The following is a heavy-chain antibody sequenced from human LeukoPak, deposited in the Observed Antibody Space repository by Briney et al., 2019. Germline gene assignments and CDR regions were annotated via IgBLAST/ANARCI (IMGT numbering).Heavy chain of an antibody. Sequence: PGGSLRLSCAASGFTFSGFWMHWVRQAPGKGLVWISRINSDASSTSYADSVKGRFTISRDNSKNTLYLQMSSLRAEDTAVYYCVKAVYYGSGSYPLFDPWGQGTPVTVSS. CDR3: VKAVYYGSGSYPLFDP. J-gene: IGHJ5*02. CDR1: GFTFSGFW. CDR2: INSDASST. V-gene: IGHV3-74*01. D-gene: IGHD3-10*01.